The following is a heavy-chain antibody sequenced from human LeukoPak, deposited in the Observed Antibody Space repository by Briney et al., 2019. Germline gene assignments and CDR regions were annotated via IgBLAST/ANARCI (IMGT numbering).Heavy chain of an antibody. CDR1: GHSFTNNW. CDR2: IDPGDSET. CDR3: ATGRQGNILTGYYY. Sequence: GESLKISCKGSGHSFTNNWIGWVRQMPGKGLEWMGVIDPGDSETRYSPSFQGQVTISADKSITTAYLQWSSLKASDTAMYYCATGRQGNILTGYYYWGQGSLVTVSS. J-gene: IGHJ4*02. D-gene: IGHD3-9*01. V-gene: IGHV5-51*01.